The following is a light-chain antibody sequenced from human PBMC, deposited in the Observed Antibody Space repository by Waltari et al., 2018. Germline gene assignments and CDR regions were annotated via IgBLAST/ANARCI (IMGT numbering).Light chain of an antibody. J-gene: IGLJ3*02. CDR2: EVT. Sequence: QSALTQPPSPSVSPGQSVTISCTGTSRDVGRYDYVSWYQQHPDKAPKIMIYEVTNRPSVVPDRFSGSKSGNTASLTVSGLQAEDEADYYCSSYAGSNLWVFGGGTKLTVL. CDR1: SRDVGRYDY. V-gene: IGLV2-8*01. CDR3: SSYAGSNLWV.